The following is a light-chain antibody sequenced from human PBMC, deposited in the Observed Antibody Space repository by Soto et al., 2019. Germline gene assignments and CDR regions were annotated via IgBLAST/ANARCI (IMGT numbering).Light chain of an antibody. CDR1: SSDLAIYNY. J-gene: IGLJ1*01. Sequence: QSVLTQPASVSGSPEQSITISCTGTSSDLAIYNYVSWYQQQPGKAPKLMIYQVTNRPSGVSNRFPGSRSGNTASLTISGLQAEDEADYYCSSYTDSSNYVFGPGTKLTVL. CDR3: SSYTDSSNYV. CDR2: QVT. V-gene: IGLV2-14*01.